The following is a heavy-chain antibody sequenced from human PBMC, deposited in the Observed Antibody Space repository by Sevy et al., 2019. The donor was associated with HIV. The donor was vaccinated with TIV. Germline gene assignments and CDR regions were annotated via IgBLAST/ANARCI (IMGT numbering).Heavy chain of an antibody. J-gene: IGHJ4*02. Sequence: ASVKVSCKASGYSFTNYAIHWVRQAPGQGLEWMGWIKTDNGNTKYSQRFQGRVTITRDTSATTAYMEMSSLRYDDTALYFCAGGKGGIFGVVVGQFDSWGQGTLVTVCS. V-gene: IGHV1-3*04. CDR3: AGGKGGIFGVVVGQFDS. CDR1: GYSFTNYA. CDR2: IKTDNGNT. D-gene: IGHD3-3*01.